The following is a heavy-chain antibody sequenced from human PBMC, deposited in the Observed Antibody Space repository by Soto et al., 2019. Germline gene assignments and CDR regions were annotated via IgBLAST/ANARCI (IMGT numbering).Heavy chain of an antibody. J-gene: IGHJ6*02. V-gene: IGHV5-51*01. CDR1: RYSFTSYW. D-gene: IGHD3-10*01. CDR2: IYPGDSDS. Sequence: GESLKISCKGSRYSFTSYWIAWVRQMPGKGLGWMGIIYPGDSDSRYSPSFQGQVTISADKSISTAYLQWSSLKASDTAIYYCARPRSGSYRLDYYGMDVWGQGTTVTVSS. CDR3: ARPRSGSYRLDYYGMDV.